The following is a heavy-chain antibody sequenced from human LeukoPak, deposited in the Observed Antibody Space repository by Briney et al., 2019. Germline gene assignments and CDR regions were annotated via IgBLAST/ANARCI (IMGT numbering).Heavy chain of an antibody. CDR3: ARVGWWELQYYFDY. CDR2: IKQDGSEK. V-gene: IGHV3-7*01. CDR1: GFTFSSYW. D-gene: IGHD2-15*01. Sequence: PGGALRLSCAASGFTFSSYWMSWFRQAPGEGLEGVANIKQDGSEKYYVDSVKGRFTISRDNAKNSLYLQTNSLSAEDTAVYYCARVGWWELQYYFDYWGQGTLVTVSS. J-gene: IGHJ4*02.